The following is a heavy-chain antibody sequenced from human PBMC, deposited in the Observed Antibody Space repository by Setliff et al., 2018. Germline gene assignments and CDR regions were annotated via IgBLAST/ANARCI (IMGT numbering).Heavy chain of an antibody. CDR2: INWNGVSI. J-gene: IGHJ4*02. CDR3: AKDQGTGYCSGGSCYLFEH. CDR1: GFTFSNYA. V-gene: IGHV3-20*04. Sequence: GGSLRLSCAASGFTFSNYAMNWVRQAPGKGLGWVSSINWNGVSIGYADSVKGRFTISRDNAKNSLYLQMNGLRVEDTAVYYCAKDQGTGYCSGGSCYLFEHWGQGVQVTVSS. D-gene: IGHD2-15*01.